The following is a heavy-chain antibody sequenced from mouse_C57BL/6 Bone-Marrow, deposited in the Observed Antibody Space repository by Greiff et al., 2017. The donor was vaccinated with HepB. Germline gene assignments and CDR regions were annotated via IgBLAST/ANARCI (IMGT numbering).Heavy chain of an antibody. Sequence: DVHLVESGGGLVQPKGSLKLSCAASGFSFNTYAMNWVRQAPGKGLEWVARIRSKSNNYATYYADSVKDRFTISRDDSESMLYLQMNNLKTEDTAMYYCVRGGNYLDYWGQGTTLTVSS. CDR2: IRSKSNNYAT. J-gene: IGHJ2*01. CDR1: GFSFNTYA. CDR3: VRGGNYLDY. V-gene: IGHV10-1*01.